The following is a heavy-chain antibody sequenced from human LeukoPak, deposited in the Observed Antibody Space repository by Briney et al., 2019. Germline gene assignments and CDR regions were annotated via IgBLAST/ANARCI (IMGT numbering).Heavy chain of an antibody. J-gene: IGHJ6*03. D-gene: IGHD3-10*01. CDR3: ARDKDYYGSGSYYHMDV. Sequence: GASVKVSCKASGGTFSSYAISWVRQAPGQGLEWMGGIIPIFGTANYAQKFQGRVTITADESTSTAYMELSSLRSEDTAVYYCARDKDYYGSGSYYHMDVWGKGTTVTVSS. CDR2: IIPIFGTA. V-gene: IGHV1-69*13. CDR1: GGTFSSYA.